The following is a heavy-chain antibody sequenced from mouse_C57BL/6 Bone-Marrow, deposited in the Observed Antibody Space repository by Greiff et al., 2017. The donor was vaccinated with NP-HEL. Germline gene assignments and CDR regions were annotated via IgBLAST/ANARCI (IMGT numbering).Heavy chain of an antibody. CDR3: ARGYGSYAMDY. Sequence: DVMLVESGGGLVKPGGSLKLSCAASGFTFSSYAMSWVRQTPEKRLEWVATISDGGSYTYYPDNVKGRFTISRDNAKNNLYLQMSHLKSEDTAMYYCARGYGSYAMDYWGQGTSVTVSS. CDR1: GFTFSSYA. D-gene: IGHD1-1*01. CDR2: ISDGGSYT. J-gene: IGHJ4*01. V-gene: IGHV5-4*03.